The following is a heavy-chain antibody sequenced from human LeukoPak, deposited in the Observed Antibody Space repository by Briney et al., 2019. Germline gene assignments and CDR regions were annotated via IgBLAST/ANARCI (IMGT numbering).Heavy chain of an antibody. CDR1: GVSISSSNSY. CDR3: ARGRDGSGSYHAYYYYYMDV. CDR2: IYYSGNT. V-gene: IGHV4-39*07. D-gene: IGHD3-10*01. J-gene: IGHJ6*03. Sequence: SETLSLTCTVSGVSISSSNSYWGWIRQPPGKGLEWIGSIYYSGNTYYNPSLKSRVTISVDTSKNQFSLKLSSVTAADTAVYYCARGRDGSGSYHAYYYYYMDVWGKGTTVTISS.